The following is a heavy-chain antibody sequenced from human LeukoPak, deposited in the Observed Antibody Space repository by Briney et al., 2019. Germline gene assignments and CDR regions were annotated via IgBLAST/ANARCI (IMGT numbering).Heavy chain of an antibody. V-gene: IGHV4-31*03. Sequence: PSQTLSLTCTVSGGSISRGGYYWSWIRQHPGKGLEWIGYIYYSGSTYYNPSLKSRVTISVDTSKNQFSLKLSSVTAADTAVYYCARDLQYNWFDPWGQGTLVTVSS. J-gene: IGHJ5*02. CDR1: GGSISRGGYY. CDR3: ARDLQYNWFDP. CDR2: IYYSGST.